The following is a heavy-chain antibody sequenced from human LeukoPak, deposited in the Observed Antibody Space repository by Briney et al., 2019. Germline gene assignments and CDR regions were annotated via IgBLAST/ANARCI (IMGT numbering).Heavy chain of an antibody. D-gene: IGHD2-2*01. J-gene: IGHJ6*03. V-gene: IGHV4-59*01. CDR1: GGSISSYY. CDR3: ARGCSSTSCSRSEYYYYYYYMDV. Sequence: PSETLSLTCTVSGGSISSYYWSWIRQPPGKGLEWIGYIYYSGSTNYNPSLKSRVTISVDTSKNQFSLKLSSVTAADTAVYYCARGCSSTSCSRSEYYYYYYYMDVWGKGTTVTVSS. CDR2: IYYSGST.